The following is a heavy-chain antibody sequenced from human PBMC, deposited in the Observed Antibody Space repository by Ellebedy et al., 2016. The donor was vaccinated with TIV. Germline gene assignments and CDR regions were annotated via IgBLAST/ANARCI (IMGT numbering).Heavy chain of an antibody. V-gene: IGHV1-69*06. D-gene: IGHD3-22*01. CDR3: ARDREGYYDSSGYHLAPSYNWFDP. CDR1: GGTFSSYA. CDR2: IIPIFGTA. Sequence: SVKVSXKASGGTFSSYAISWVRQAPGQGLEWMGGIIPIFGTANYAQKFQGRVTITADKSTSTAYMELSSLRSEDTAVYYCARDREGYYDSSGYHLAPSYNWFDPWGQGTLVTVSS. J-gene: IGHJ5*02.